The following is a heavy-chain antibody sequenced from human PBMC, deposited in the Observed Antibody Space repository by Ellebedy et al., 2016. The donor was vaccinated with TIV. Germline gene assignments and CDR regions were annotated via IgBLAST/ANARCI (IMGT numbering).Heavy chain of an antibody. CDR1: GFTFSSYA. V-gene: IGHV3-30-3*01. CDR2: ISYDGSNK. J-gene: IGHJ6*02. CDR3: ARVFREDIWFGELPDYYYYGMDV. D-gene: IGHD3-10*01. Sequence: GESLKISXAASGFTFSSYAMHWVRQAPGKGLEWVAVISYDGSNKYYADSVKGRFTISRDNSKNTLYLQMNSLRAEDTAVYYCARVFREDIWFGELPDYYYYGMDVWGQGTTVTVSS.